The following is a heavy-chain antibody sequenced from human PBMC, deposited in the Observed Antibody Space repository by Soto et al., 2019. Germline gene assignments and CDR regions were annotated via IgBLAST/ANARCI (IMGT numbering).Heavy chain of an antibody. Sequence: SETLSLTCAVYGGSFSGYYWSWIRQPPGKGLEWIGEINHSGSTNYNPSLKSRVTISVDTSKNQFSLKLSSVTAADTAVYYCARAPKVPTKNWFDPWGQGTLVTVSS. CDR2: INHSGST. CDR3: ARAPKVPTKNWFDP. V-gene: IGHV4-34*01. J-gene: IGHJ5*02. CDR1: GGSFSGYY.